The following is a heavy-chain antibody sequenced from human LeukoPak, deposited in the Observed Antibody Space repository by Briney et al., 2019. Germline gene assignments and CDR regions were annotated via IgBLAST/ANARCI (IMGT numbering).Heavy chain of an antibody. V-gene: IGHV1-18*01. CDR1: GYTFTSYG. J-gene: IGHJ6*02. CDR2: ISAYNGNT. Sequence: ASVKVSCKASGYTFTSYGINWVRQAPGQGLEWMGWISAYNGNTNYAQKLQGRVTMTTDTSTSTAYMELRSLRSDDTAVYYCARDYGDYVGSDYYYGMDVWGQGTTVTVSS. CDR3: ARDYGDYVGSDYYYGMDV. D-gene: IGHD4-17*01.